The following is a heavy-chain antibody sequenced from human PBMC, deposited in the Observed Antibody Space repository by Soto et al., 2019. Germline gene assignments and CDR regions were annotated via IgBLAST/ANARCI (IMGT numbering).Heavy chain of an antibody. CDR2: INHSGST. D-gene: IGHD4-17*01. J-gene: IGHJ4*02. CDR1: GVSFSGYY. Sequence: AETLSLTCAVYGVSFSGYYWSWIRQPPGKGLEWIGEINHSGSTNYNPSLKRRVTISVYTSKNQFSLKLSLETATDTAVYYCARGVDYGGNPQTLLFDYWGQGTLVTVSS. V-gene: IGHV4-34*01. CDR3: ARGVDYGGNPQTLLFDY.